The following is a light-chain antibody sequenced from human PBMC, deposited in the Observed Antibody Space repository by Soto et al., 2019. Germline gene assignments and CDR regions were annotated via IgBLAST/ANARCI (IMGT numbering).Light chain of an antibody. CDR3: QQYNTSPLT. CDR1: QSVSSNF. J-gene: IGKJ4*01. V-gene: IGKV3-20*01. CDR2: GAS. Sequence: EIVLTQSPGTLSLSPGERATLSCRASQSVSSNFLAWYQQKPGQAPRLLIYGASTRAAGVPDRFSGSGSGTDFTLTITRLEPEDFATYYCQQYNTSPLTLGGGTKVELK.